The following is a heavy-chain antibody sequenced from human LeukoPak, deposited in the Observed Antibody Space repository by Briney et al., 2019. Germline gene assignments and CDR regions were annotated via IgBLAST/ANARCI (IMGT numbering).Heavy chain of an antibody. V-gene: IGHV4-4*02. D-gene: IGHD5-18*01. CDR1: GGSISNNSW. CDR2: IYHSGST. J-gene: IGHJ3*02. Sequence: SETLSLTCAASGGSISNNSWRSWVRQSPGKGLEWIGEIYHSGSTNYNPSLKSRVTISVDQSKNQFSLKLSSVTAADTAVYYCARWILLWNAFDIWGQGTMVTVSS. CDR3: ARWILLWNAFDI.